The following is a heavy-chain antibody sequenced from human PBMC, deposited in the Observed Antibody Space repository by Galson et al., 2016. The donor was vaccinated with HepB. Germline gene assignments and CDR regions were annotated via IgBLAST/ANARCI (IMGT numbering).Heavy chain of an antibody. CDR1: GFTFSTYW. J-gene: IGHJ4*02. Sequence: SLRLSCAASGFTFSTYWMAWVRHTPSKGLEWVANIKHDGSEEYYVDSVEGRFTISRDNAKNSLSLQMHSLRGEDTAIYYCARAEDCFGDCPQKYYLDSWGRGTLVTVSS. D-gene: IGHD2-21*02. CDR3: ARAEDCFGDCPQKYYLDS. V-gene: IGHV3-7*03. CDR2: IKHDGSEE.